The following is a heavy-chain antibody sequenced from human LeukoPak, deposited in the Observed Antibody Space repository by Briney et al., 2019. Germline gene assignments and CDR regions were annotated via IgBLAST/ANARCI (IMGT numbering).Heavy chain of an antibody. CDR1: GFTFSSSA. D-gene: IGHD6-13*01. CDR3: AQKSTGTFDI. V-gene: IGHV3-30*02. J-gene: IGHJ3*02. CDR2: IQFDGIKK. Sequence: PGGSLRLSCAASGFTFSSSAMHWVRQALGKGLEWVAYIQFDGIKKFYSDSVKGRFTISRDNSKNTLFLQMSSPTTEDTAVYYCAQKSTGTFDIWGQGTMVTVSP.